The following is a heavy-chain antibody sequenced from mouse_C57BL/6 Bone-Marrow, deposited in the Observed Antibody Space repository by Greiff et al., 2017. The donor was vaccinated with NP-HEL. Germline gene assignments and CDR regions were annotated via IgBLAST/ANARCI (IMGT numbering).Heavy chain of an antibody. D-gene: IGHD1-1*01. Sequence: EVQLQQSGPVLVKPGASVKMSCKASGYTFTDYYMNWVKQSHGKSLEWIGVINPYNGGTSYNQKFKGKATLTVDKSSSTAYMELNSLTSEDSAVYYCARNIYYYGSSYWYFDVWGTGTTVTVSS. V-gene: IGHV1-19*01. CDR2: INPYNGGT. CDR1: GYTFTDYY. J-gene: IGHJ1*03. CDR3: ARNIYYYGSSYWYFDV.